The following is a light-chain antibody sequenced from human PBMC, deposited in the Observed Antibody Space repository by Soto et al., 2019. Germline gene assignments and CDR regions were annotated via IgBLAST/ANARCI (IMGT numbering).Light chain of an antibody. CDR3: SSSTSSSTSVV. CDR2: DVS. CDR1: SSDVGGYNY. V-gene: IGLV2-14*01. J-gene: IGLJ2*01. Sequence: QSALTQPASVSGSPGQSITISCTGTSSDVGGYNYVSWYQQYPGKAPKLMIYDVSKRPSGVSNRFSGSKSGNTASLTISGLQAEDEADYYCSSSTSSSTSVVFGGGTKLTV.